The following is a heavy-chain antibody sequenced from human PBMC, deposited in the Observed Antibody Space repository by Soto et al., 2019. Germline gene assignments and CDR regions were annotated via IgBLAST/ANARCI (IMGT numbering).Heavy chain of an antibody. J-gene: IGHJ4*02. V-gene: IGHV3-33*01. D-gene: IGHD1-26*01. Sequence: GGSLRLSCTASGFNFNDFGMQWVRQFPDKGLEWVATIWSDGNNKYYADSVKGRFTISRDNSKNTQYLQMSSLRAEDTAIYYCARDGVGATTYFGFIDYWSQGTLVTVS. CDR2: IWSDGNNK. CDR1: GFNFNDFG. CDR3: ARDGVGATTYFGFIDY.